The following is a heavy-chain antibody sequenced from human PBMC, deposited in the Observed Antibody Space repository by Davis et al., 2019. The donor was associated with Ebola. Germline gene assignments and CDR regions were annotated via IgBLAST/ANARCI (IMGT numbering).Heavy chain of an antibody. V-gene: IGHV4-59*08. CDR2: IYYSGST. Sequence: SETLSLTCTVSGASISSYYWSWIRQPPGKGLEWIGNIYYSGSTNYNPSLKSRVTISVDTSKNQFSLKLSSVTAADTAVYYCARQHTSGHMMLFDYWGQGTLVTVSS. J-gene: IGHJ4*02. D-gene: IGHD6-19*01. CDR3: ARQHTSGHMMLFDY. CDR1: GASISSYY.